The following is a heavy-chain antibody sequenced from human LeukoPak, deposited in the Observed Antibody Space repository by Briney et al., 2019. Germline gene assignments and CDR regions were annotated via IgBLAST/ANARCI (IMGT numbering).Heavy chain of an antibody. D-gene: IGHD6-13*01. CDR1: GFTFSTYG. V-gene: IGHV3-21*01. J-gene: IGHJ6*03. Sequence: GGSLRLSCAASGFTFSTYGMNWVRQAPGKGLEWVSSISSSSSYIYYADSVKGRFTISRDNAKNSLYLQMNSLRAEDTAVYYCARGGAAADYYYMDVWGKGTTVTVSS. CDR2: ISSSSSYI. CDR3: ARGGAAADYYYMDV.